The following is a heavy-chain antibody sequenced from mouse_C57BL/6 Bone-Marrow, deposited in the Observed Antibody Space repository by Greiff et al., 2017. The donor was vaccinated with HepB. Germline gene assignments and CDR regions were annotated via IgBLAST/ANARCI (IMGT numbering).Heavy chain of an antibody. J-gene: IGHJ4*01. D-gene: IGHD2-3*01. CDR1: GYTFTSYT. CDR3: ARRIYDGYYFYAMDY. V-gene: IGHV1-4*01. Sequence: QVQLQQSGAELARPGASVKMSCKASGYTFTSYTMHWVKQRPGQGLEWIGYINPSSGYTKYNQKFKDKATLTADKSSSTAYMQLSSLTSEDSAVYYCARRIYDGYYFYAMDYWGQGTSVTVSS. CDR2: INPSSGYT.